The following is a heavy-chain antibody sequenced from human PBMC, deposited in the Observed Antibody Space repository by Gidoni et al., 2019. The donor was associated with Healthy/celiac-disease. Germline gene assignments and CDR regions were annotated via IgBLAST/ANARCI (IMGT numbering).Heavy chain of an antibody. CDR3: ARDIDYGYYDYVWGSYRDFDY. D-gene: IGHD3-16*02. J-gene: IGHJ4*02. Sequence: EVQLVESGGGLVKPGGSLRLSCAASGFTFSSYSMNWVRQAPGKGLEWVSSISSSSSYIYYADSVKGRFTISGDNAKNSLYLQMNSLRAEDTAVYYCARDIDYGYYDYVWGSYRDFDYWGQGTLVTVSS. CDR1: GFTFSSYS. V-gene: IGHV3-21*01. CDR2: ISSSSSYI.